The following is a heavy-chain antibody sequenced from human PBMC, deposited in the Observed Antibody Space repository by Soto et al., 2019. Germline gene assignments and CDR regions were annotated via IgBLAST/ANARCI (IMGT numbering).Heavy chain of an antibody. V-gene: IGHV3-13*04. CDR1: GFTFSNYD. J-gene: IGHJ4*02. CDR3: VALGAHIF. Sequence: EVQLVESGGGLVQPGGSLRLSCVVYGFTFSNYDMHWVRQATGKGLEWVSTIASAGDTYYADSVKGRFTISRENAGDSLFLQMSSLRVGDTAVYYCVALGAHIFWGQGTLVTVSS. D-gene: IGHD2-8*02. CDR2: IASAGDT.